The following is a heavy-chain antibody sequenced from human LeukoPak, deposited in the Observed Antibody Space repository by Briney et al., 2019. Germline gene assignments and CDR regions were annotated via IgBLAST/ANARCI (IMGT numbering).Heavy chain of an antibody. CDR1: GFTFSSYA. CDR3: AKDPRVVVPAAMEDAFDI. V-gene: IGHV3-23*01. J-gene: IGHJ3*02. CDR2: ISGSGGST. Sequence: PGGSLRLSCAASGFTFSSYAMSWVRQAPGKGLEWVSAISGSGGSTYYADSVKGRFTISRDNSKNTLYLQMNSLRAEDTAVYYCAKDPRVVVPAAMEDAFDIWGQGTMVTVSS. D-gene: IGHD2-2*01.